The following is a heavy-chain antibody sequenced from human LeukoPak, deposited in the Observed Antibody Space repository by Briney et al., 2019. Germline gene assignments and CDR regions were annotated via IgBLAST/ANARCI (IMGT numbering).Heavy chain of an antibody. J-gene: IGHJ5*02. CDR2: IIPIFGTA. Sequence: ASVKVSCKASGGTFSSYAISWVRQAPGQGLEWMGRIIPIFGTANYAQKFQGRVTITTDESTSTAYMELSSLRSEDTAVYYCARGFGESDQNWFDPWGQGTLVTVSS. D-gene: IGHD3-10*01. V-gene: IGHV1-69*05. CDR3: ARGFGESDQNWFDP. CDR1: GGTFSSYA.